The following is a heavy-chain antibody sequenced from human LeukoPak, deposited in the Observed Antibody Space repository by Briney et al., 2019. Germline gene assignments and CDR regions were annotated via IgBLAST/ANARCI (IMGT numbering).Heavy chain of an antibody. CDR2: ISSDGSLK. Sequence: GGTLRLSCAASGFTFSSYGMSWVRQAPGKGLEWLAVISSDGSLKYYADCAKGRFTLSRDNSQNTLYLQMNSLRSEDTAVYYCAKADENYYYYYYLDVWGKGTTVTVSS. CDR3: AKADENYYYYYYLDV. J-gene: IGHJ6*03. CDR1: GFTFSSYG. V-gene: IGHV3-30*18.